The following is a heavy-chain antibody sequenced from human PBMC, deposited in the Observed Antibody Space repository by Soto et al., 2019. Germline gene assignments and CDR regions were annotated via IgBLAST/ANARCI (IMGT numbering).Heavy chain of an antibody. CDR3: ARALTTNYYYYLDV. CDR2: IWYDGSNK. CDR1: GFAFSSYG. V-gene: IGHV3-33*01. Sequence: GGSLRLSCAASGFAFSSYGMHWVRQAPGKGLEWVAVIWYDGSNKYYADSVKGRFTISRDNSKNTLYLQMNSLRAEDTAVYYCARALTTNYYYYLDVWGKGTTVTVSS. D-gene: IGHD4-4*01. J-gene: IGHJ6*03.